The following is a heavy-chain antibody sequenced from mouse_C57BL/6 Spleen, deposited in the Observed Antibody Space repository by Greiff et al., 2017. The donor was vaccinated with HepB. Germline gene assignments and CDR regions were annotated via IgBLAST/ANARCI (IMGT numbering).Heavy chain of an antibody. Sequence: EVKLVESGGGLVKPGGSLKLSCAASGFTFSSYAMSWVRQTPEKRLEWVATISDGGSYTYYPDNVKGRFTISRDNAKNNLYLQMSHLKSEDTAMYYCARVDDGYYYAMDYWGQGTSVTVSS. V-gene: IGHV5-4*03. CDR3: ARVDDGYYYAMDY. J-gene: IGHJ4*01. CDR2: ISDGGSYT. D-gene: IGHD2-3*01. CDR1: GFTFSSYA.